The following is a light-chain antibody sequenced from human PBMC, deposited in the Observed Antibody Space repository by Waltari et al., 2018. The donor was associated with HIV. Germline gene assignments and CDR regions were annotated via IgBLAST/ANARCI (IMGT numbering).Light chain of an antibody. Sequence: QSALTQPPSASGSPGQSVTISCTRTSSDVAGYNSVSWYQQLPGNAPKLMIFEVNKRPSGVPDRFSGSQSGNTASLTVSGLQPEDEADYYCSSHAGSNLFVVFGGGTKLTVL. V-gene: IGLV2-8*01. CDR2: EVN. CDR3: SSHAGSNLFVV. J-gene: IGLJ2*01. CDR1: SSDVAGYNS.